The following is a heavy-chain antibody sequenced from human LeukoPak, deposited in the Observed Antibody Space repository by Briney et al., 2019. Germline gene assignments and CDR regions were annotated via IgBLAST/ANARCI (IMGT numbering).Heavy chain of an antibody. V-gene: IGHV1-18*01. D-gene: IGHD3-22*01. J-gene: IGHJ4*02. CDR2: ISAYNGNT. CDR3: ARDGHMGGYPERTDY. CDR1: GYTFTSYG. Sequence: ASVKVSCKASGYTFTSYGISWVRQAPGQGPEWMGWISAYNGNTNYAQKLQGRVTMTTDTSTSTAYMELRSLRSDDTAVYYCARDGHMGGYPERTDYWGQGTLVTVSS.